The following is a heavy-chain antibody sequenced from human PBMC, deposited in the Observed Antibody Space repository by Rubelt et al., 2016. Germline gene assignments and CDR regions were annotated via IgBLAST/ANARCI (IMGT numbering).Heavy chain of an antibody. CDR1: RGSYY. CDR2: IYYSGST. V-gene: IGHV4-61*01. D-gene: IGHD1-20*01. CDR3: ARVRVTGAEYFQH. J-gene: IGHJ1*01. Sequence: RGSYYWSWIRQPPGKGLEWIGYIYYSGSTNYNPSLKSRVTISVDTSKNQFSLKLSSVTAADTAVYYCARVRVTGAEYFQHWGQGTLVTVSS.